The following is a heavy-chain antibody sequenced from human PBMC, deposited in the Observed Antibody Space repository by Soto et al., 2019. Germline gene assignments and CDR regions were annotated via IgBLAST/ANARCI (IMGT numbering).Heavy chain of an antibody. D-gene: IGHD1-7*01. CDR1: GFTFSSYA. V-gene: IGHV3-23*01. CDR2: ISGSGGST. CDR3: AKGGTTAFYYYYGMDV. J-gene: IGHJ6*02. Sequence: GSLRLSCAASGFTFSSYAMSWVRQAPGKGLEWVSAISGSGGSTYYADSVKGRFTISRDNSKNTLYLQMNSLRAEDTAVYYCAKGGTTAFYYYYGMDVWGQGTTVTVSS.